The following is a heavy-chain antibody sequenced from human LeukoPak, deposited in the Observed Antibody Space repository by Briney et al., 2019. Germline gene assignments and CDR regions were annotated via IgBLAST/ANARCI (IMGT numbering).Heavy chain of an antibody. CDR2: IYYSGST. CDR3: ARVGEGDSSGWYFVFDY. J-gene: IGHJ4*02. V-gene: IGHV4-59*11. Sequence: SETLSLTCTVSGGSISSHYWSWIRQPPGKGLEWIGYIYYSGSTNYNPFLKSRVTISVDTSKNQFSLKLSSVTAADTAVYYCARVGEGDSSGWYFVFDYWGQGTLVTVSS. CDR1: GGSISSHY. D-gene: IGHD6-19*01.